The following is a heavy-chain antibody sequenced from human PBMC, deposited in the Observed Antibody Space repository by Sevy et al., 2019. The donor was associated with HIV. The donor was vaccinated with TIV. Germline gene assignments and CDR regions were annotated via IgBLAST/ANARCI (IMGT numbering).Heavy chain of an antibody. CDR2: IWYDGTNK. CDR1: GFTFSSYG. J-gene: IGHJ3*02. D-gene: IGHD6-19*01. CDR3: AKSVRGTWDAFDI. Sequence: GGSLRLSCAASGFTFSSYGMHWVRQAPGKGLEWVAVIWYDGTNKYYADSVKRRFTISRDNSKNTLYLQMNSLRAEDTAVYYCAKSVRGTWDAFDIWGQGTMVTVSS. V-gene: IGHV3-33*06.